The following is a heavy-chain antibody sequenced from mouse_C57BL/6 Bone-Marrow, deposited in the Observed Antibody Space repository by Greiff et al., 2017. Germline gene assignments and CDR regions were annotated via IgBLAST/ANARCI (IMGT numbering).Heavy chain of an antibody. J-gene: IGHJ3*01. CDR2: ISDGGSYT. CDR1: GFTFSSYA. V-gene: IGHV5-4*01. Sequence: DVKLVESGGGLVKPGGSLKLSCAASGFTFSSYAMSWVRQTPEKRLEWVATISDGGSYTYYPDNVKGRFTISRDNAKNNLYLQMSHLKSEDTAMYYCARDSNPWDAFAYWGQGTLVTVSA. CDR3: ARDSNPWDAFAY. D-gene: IGHD2-5*01.